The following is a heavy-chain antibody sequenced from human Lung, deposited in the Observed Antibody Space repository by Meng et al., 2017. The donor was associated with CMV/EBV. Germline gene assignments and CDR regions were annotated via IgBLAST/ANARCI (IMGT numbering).Heavy chain of an antibody. CDR2: IYYSEST. D-gene: IGHD3-3*01. Sequence: SETXSLXXTVSGGSISSSSYYWGWIRQPPGKGLEWIGSIYYSESTYYNPSLKSRVTIFVDTSENQFSLKLTSVTAADTAVYYCARHLGVGAYYDFWSGYSYYFDYWGQGXLVXVSS. V-gene: IGHV4-39*01. J-gene: IGHJ4*02. CDR3: ARHLGVGAYYDFWSGYSYYFDY. CDR1: GGSISSSSYY.